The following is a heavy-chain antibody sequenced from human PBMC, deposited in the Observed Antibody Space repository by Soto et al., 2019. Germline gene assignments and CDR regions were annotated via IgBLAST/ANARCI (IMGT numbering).Heavy chain of an antibody. V-gene: IGHV3-48*01. CDR1: GFTFSSFH. Sequence: LRLSCAASGFTFSSFHMNWVRQAPGRGLEWVAYITSSSDTIYYSDSVKGRFTISRDNGKNSLYLQMNSLRAEDTAVYYCARGQTDYWGQGTLVTVSS. J-gene: IGHJ4*02. CDR2: ITSSSDTI. CDR3: ARGQTDY.